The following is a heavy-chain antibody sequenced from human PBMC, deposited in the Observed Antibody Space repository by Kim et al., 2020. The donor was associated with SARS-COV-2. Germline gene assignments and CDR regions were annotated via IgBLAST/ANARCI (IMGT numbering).Heavy chain of an antibody. J-gene: IGHJ4*02. CDR3: ARDFTTPDDY. V-gene: IGHV4-61*01. D-gene: IGHD3-3*01. CDR1: GGSVSSGSYY. CDR2: IYYSGST. Sequence: SETLSLTCTVSGGSVSSGSYYWSWIRQPPGKGLEWIGYIYYSGSTNYNPSLKSRVTISVDTSKNQFSLKLSSVTAADTAVYYCARDFTTPDDYWGQGTLVTVSP.